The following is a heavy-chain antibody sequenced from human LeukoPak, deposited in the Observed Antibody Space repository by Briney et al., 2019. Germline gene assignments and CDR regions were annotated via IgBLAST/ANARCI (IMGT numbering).Heavy chain of an antibody. CDR2: IYYSGNT. J-gene: IGHJ4*02. V-gene: IGHV4-39*01. D-gene: IGHD3-22*01. CDR1: GGSISGSSYF. Sequence: SETLSLTCAVSGGSISGSSYFWGWIRQPPGKGLEWIGSIYYSGNTYYNPSLKSRVTISVDTSKNQFSLKLSSVTAADTAVYYCARGRTYYYDSSGYPIFSFDYWGQGTLVTVSS. CDR3: ARGRTYYYDSSGYPIFSFDY.